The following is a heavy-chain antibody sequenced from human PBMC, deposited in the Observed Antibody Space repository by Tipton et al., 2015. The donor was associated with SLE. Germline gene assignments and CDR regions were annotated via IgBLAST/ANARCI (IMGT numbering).Heavy chain of an antibody. D-gene: IGHD3-9*01. Sequence: TLSLTCTVSGGSISSYYWSWIRQPLGKGLEWIGYIYYSGSTNYNPSLKSRVTISVDRSKNQFSLSLSSVTAADTAVYFCARDSQFDWHSSLDVWGQGTTVIVSS. J-gene: IGHJ6*02. CDR2: IYYSGST. CDR1: GGSISSYY. V-gene: IGHV4-59*01. CDR3: ARDSQFDWHSSLDV.